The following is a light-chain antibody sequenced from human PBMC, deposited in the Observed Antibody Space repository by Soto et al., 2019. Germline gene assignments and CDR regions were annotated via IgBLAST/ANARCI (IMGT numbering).Light chain of an antibody. J-gene: IGKJ5*01. CDR3: QQRSNWPPIT. CDR1: QSVSSY. Sequence: EIVLTQSPATLSLSPGEIATLSFRASQSVSSYLAWYQQKPGQAPRLLIYDASNRATGIPARFSGSGSGTDFTLTISSLEPEDFAVYYCQQRSNWPPITFGQGTRLENK. V-gene: IGKV3-11*01. CDR2: DAS.